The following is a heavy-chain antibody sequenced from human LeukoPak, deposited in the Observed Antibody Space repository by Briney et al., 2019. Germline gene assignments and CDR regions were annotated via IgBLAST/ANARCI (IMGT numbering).Heavy chain of an antibody. Sequence: ETSETLSLTCSVSGGSISSYYWSWLRQPPGKGVEWIGYIYYSGSPNYNPSRKSRVTISVDTSKNQFSLKLSSVTAADTAVYYCARAVGLNTGSYYYYMDVWSKGTTVTVSS. J-gene: IGHJ6*03. CDR3: ARAVGLNTGSYYYYMDV. V-gene: IGHV4-59*01. CDR1: GGSISSYY. D-gene: IGHD4-11*01. CDR2: IYYSGSP.